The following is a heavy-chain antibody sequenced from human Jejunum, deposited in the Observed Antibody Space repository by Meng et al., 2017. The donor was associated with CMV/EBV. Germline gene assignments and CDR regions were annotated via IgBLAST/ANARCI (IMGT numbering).Heavy chain of an antibody. CDR2: IDQDGSGA. CDR1: GLTFSSYR. V-gene: IGHV3-74*03. Sequence: SGLTFSSYRMHWIRQVPGKGLTWVSRIDQDGSGAKYADSVKGRFIISRESAKNTLYLQMNSLRVDDSAVYYCARVVVSPGGGFAYWGQGALVTVSS. D-gene: IGHD4-23*01. J-gene: IGHJ4*02. CDR3: ARVVVSPGGGFAY.